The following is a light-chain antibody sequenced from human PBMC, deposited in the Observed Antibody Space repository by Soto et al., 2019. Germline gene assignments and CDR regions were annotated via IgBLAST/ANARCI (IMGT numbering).Light chain of an antibody. Sequence: EIVLTQSPATLSVSPGERSTLSCRASQSVSGDLAWYHHKPGQXPRXXIYDASTRALDTPARFAGSGSGTEFTLTISSLQSEDCAVYFCQQYSNWPITFGQGTRLEIK. J-gene: IGKJ5*01. CDR1: QSVSGD. CDR3: QQYSNWPIT. V-gene: IGKV3-15*01. CDR2: DAS.